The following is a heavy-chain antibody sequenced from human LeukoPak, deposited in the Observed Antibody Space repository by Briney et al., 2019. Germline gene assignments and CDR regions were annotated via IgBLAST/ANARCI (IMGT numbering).Heavy chain of an antibody. D-gene: IGHD2-15*01. V-gene: IGHV7-4-1*02. CDR1: GYTFTSYD. Sequence: ASVTVSCKASGYTFTSYDINWVRQAPGQGLEWMGLINTDTGNPTYAQGFTGRFVFSLDTSVSTAYLQISRLKAEDTAVYYCARGDWLLDYWGQGTLVTVSS. CDR2: INTDTGNP. CDR3: ARGDWLLDY. J-gene: IGHJ4*02.